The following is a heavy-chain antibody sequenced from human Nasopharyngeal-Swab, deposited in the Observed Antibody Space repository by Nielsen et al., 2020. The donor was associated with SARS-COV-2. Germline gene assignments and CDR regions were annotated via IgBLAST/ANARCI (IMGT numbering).Heavy chain of an antibody. CDR3: ARGTWYSSSGASYYYYYGMDA. Sequence: GESLKISCAASGFTFSSYWMSWVRQAPGKGLEWVANIKQDGSDQYYVDSVKGRFTISRDNAKNSLYLQMNSLRAEDTAVYYCARGTWYSSSGASYYYYYGMDAWGQGTTVTVSS. CDR1: GFTFSSYW. V-gene: IGHV3-7*01. D-gene: IGHD6-13*01. CDR2: IKQDGSDQ. J-gene: IGHJ6*02.